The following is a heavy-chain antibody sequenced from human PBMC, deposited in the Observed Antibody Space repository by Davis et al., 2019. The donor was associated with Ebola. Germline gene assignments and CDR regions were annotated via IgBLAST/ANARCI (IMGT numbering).Heavy chain of an antibody. V-gene: IGHV3-23*01. CDR2: LGTSADT. D-gene: IGHD4-23*01. Sequence: GESLKISCAASGFIFSNYVMSWVRQAPGKGLEWVSTLGTSADTYYAGSVKGRFTISRDNSKNTLYLQMNSLRAEDTAVYYCASLYGGNSGGLDPWGQGTLVTVSS. J-gene: IGHJ5*02. CDR1: GFIFSNYV. CDR3: ASLYGGNSGGLDP.